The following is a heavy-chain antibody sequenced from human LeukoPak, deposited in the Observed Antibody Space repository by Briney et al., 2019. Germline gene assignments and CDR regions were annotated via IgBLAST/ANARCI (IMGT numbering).Heavy chain of an antibody. J-gene: IGHJ4*02. CDR1: GFTFSSSG. CDR3: ARWAGGYYDSSGYIAPFFDY. CDR2: ISYDGSNK. Sequence: GGSLRLSCAASGFTFSSSGMHWVRQAPGKGLEWVAVISYDGSNKYYADSVKGRFTFSRDNSKNTLYLQMNSLRAEDTAVYYCARWAGGYYDSSGYIAPFFDYWGQGTLVTVSS. D-gene: IGHD3-22*01. V-gene: IGHV3-30*03.